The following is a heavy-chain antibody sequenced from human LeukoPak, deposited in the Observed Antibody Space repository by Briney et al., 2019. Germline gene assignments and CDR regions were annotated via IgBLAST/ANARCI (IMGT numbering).Heavy chain of an antibody. D-gene: IGHD3-10*01. Sequence: GGTLRLSCAASGFTFSSYGMSWVRQAPGKGLEWVSAISGSGGSTYYADSVKGRFTISRDNSKNTLYLQMNSLRAEDTAVYYCARSSGSFDYWGQGTLVTVSS. V-gene: IGHV3-23*01. CDR2: ISGSGGST. CDR1: GFTFSSYG. J-gene: IGHJ4*02. CDR3: ARSSGSFDY.